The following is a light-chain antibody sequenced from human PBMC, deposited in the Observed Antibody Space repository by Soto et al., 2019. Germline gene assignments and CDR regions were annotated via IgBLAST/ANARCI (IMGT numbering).Light chain of an antibody. V-gene: IGLV2-8*01. CDR3: ASYAGSINWV. CDR2: EVS. J-gene: IGLJ3*02. CDR1: SSDVGGYNY. Sequence: QSALTQPPPASGSPGQSVTISCTGTSSDVGGYNYVSWYQQHPGKAPKLMVFEVSKRPSGVPDRFSGSKSGNTASLTVSGLQAEDEADYYCASYAGSINWVFGGGTKLTVL.